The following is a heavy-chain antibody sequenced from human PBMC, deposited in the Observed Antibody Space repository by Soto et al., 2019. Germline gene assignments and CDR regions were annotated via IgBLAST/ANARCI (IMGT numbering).Heavy chain of an antibody. Sequence: QVQLQESGSGLLKPSQPLSLDCSVSGDSLRRGFHHWSWIRQTPGQGLQLIGYIETNGDTHYDPFLRNRLNMSIVTTESRFSLKVTSVTAADTAVYYCARGTVYYCPNDKCGFVFDHWGQGALVTVTS. CDR3: ARGTVYYCPNDKCGFVFDH. CDR2: IETNGDT. J-gene: IGHJ4*02. V-gene: IGHV4-31*03. D-gene: IGHD2-8*01. CDR1: GDSLRRGFHH.